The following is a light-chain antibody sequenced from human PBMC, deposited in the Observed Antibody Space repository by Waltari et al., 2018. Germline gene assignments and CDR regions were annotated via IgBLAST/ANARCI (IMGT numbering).Light chain of an antibody. CDR2: DDR. J-gene: IGLJ2*01. CDR1: NIGSKG. Sequence: SYVLTQPPSVSVAPGQTASITCGGDNIGSKGVHWYQKKPGHAPVLVVYDDRARPSGIPDRLSGSNSGNTATLTISRVEAGDEADYYCQVWDSSSDSLVFGGGTKLAVL. CDR3: QVWDSSSDSLV. V-gene: IGLV3-21*02.